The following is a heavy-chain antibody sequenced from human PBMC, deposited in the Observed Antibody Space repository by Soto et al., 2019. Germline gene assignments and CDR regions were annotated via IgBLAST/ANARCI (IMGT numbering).Heavy chain of an antibody. CDR3: SADLPDWGAYAFDY. Sequence: EVQLVESGGGLVEPGGSLRLSCAASGFTFNGAWMNWVRQGPGKGLEWVGRVKSKVDGETIDYAAPVKGRFTISRDDSRNMVYLQMNRLSTEDTAMYYCSADLPDWGAYAFDYWGQGALVTVSS. J-gene: IGHJ4*02. V-gene: IGHV3-15*07. D-gene: IGHD3-16*01. CDR2: VKSKVDGETI. CDR1: GFTFNGAW.